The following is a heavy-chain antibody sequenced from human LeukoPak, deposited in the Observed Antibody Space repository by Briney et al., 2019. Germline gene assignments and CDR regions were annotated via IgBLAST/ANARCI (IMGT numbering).Heavy chain of an antibody. V-gene: IGHV1-8*01. CDR3: ARGRWLQLLDAFDI. Sequence: ASVKVSCKASVYTFTSYDINWVRQATGQGLEWMGWMNPNSGNTGYAQKFQGRVTMTRNTSISTAYMELSSLRSEDTAVYYCARGRWLQLLDAFDIWGQGTMVTVSS. J-gene: IGHJ3*02. CDR2: MNPNSGNT. D-gene: IGHD5-24*01. CDR1: VYTFTSYD.